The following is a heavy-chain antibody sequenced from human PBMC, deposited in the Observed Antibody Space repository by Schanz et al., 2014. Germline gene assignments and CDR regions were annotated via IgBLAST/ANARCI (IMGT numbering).Heavy chain of an antibody. V-gene: IGHV4-4*02. CDR1: GASVSSDNW. J-gene: IGHJ4*02. Sequence: QVHLEESGAGLVKPSGTLSLTCAVSGASVSSDNWWNWVRQPPGKGLEWIGEIYDSGNTNYNPSLKSRVTMSVDDSKNQFSLQLTSVTAADTAVYYCARGGQGFGEPHQRLFEYWGPGTLVTVSS. CDR3: ARGGQGFGEPHQRLFEY. D-gene: IGHD3-10*01. CDR2: IYDSGNT.